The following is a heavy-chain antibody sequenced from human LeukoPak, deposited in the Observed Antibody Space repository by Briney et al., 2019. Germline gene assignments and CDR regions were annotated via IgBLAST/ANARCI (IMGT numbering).Heavy chain of an antibody. J-gene: IGHJ4*02. CDR1: GGSFSGYY. D-gene: IGHD5-18*01. V-gene: IGHV4-34*01. Sequence: PSETLSLSCAVYGGSFSGYYWSWIRQPPGKGLEWIGEINHSGSTNYNPSLKSRVTISVDTSKNQFSLKLSSVTAADTAVYYCARDGYSYGYRYWGQGTLVTVSS. CDR3: ARDGYSYGYRY. CDR2: INHSGST.